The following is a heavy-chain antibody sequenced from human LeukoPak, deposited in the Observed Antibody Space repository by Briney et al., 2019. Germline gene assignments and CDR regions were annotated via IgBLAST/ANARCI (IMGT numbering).Heavy chain of an antibody. J-gene: IGHJ2*01. V-gene: IGHV4-61*02. CDR1: GGSISSGSYY. D-gene: IGHD3-9*01. Sequence: PSETLSLTCTVSGGSISSGSYYWSWIRQPAGKGLEWIGRIYTSGSTNYNPSLKSRVTISVDTSKNQLSLKLSSVTAADTAVYYCARGSYYDILTGYYWYFDLWGRGTLVTVSS. CDR2: IYTSGST. CDR3: ARGSYYDILTGYYWYFDL.